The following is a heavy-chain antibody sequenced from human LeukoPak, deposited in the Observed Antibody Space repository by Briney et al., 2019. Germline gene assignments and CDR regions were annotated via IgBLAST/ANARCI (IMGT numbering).Heavy chain of an antibody. CDR1: GGSISSSSYY. V-gene: IGHV4-39*07. D-gene: IGHD1-26*01. Sequence: PSETLSLTCTVSGGSISSSSYYWGWIRQPPGKGLEWIGSIYYSGSTYYNPSLKSRVTMSVDTSKNLFSLKVSSVTAADTAVYYCARGRSNYYGMDVWGQGTTVTVPS. CDR3: ARGRSNYYGMDV. J-gene: IGHJ6*02. CDR2: IYYSGST.